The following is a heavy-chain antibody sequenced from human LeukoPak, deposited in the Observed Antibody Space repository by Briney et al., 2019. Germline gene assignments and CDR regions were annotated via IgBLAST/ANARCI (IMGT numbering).Heavy chain of an antibody. V-gene: IGHV1-69*04. D-gene: IGHD2-15*01. CDR3: ARDHELGYCSGGSCYSGSFDY. J-gene: IGHJ4*02. CDR2: IIPILGIA. CDR1: GGTFSSYT. Sequence: SVKVSCKASGGTFSSYTISWVRQAPGQGLEWMGRIIPILGIADYAQKFQGRVTITADKSTSTAYMELSSLRSEDTAVYYCARDHELGYCSGGSCYSGSFDYWGQGTLVTVSS.